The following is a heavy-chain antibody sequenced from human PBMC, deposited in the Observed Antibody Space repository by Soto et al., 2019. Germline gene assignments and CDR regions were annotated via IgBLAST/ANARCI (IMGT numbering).Heavy chain of an antibody. D-gene: IGHD6-19*01. V-gene: IGHV1-2*02. CDR2: INPNSGGT. Sequence: ASVKVSCKASGYTFTGYYMHWVRQAPGQGLEWMGWINPNSGGTNYAQKFQGRVTMTRDTSISTAYMELSRLRSDDTAVYYCARGGPQWLETSLNWFDPWGQGTLVTVSS. CDR1: GYTFTGYY. J-gene: IGHJ5*02. CDR3: ARGGPQWLETSLNWFDP.